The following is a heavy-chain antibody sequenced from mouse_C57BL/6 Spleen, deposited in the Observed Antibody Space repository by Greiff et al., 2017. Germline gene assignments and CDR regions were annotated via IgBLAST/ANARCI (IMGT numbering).Heavy chain of an antibody. D-gene: IGHD1-1*01. CDR2: IDPNSGGT. CDR1: GYTFTSYW. CDR3: AREGDYYGSSPMDY. J-gene: IGHJ4*01. V-gene: IGHV1-72*01. Sequence: QVQLQQPGAELVKPGASVKLSCKASGYTFTSYWMHWVKQRPGRGLEWIGRIDPNSGGTKYNEKFKSKATLTVDKPSSTAYMQLSSLTSEDSAVYDCAREGDYYGSSPMDYWGQGTTVTGSS.